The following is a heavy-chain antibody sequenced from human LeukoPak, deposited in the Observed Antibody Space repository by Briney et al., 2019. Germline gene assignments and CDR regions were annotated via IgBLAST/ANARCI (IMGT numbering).Heavy chain of an antibody. D-gene: IGHD5-18*01. Sequence: SETLSLTCTVSGGSISNYYWNWIRQSPGRELEWIGYIYNSGSTNYNPSLKSRVTISVDTSKNQFSLKLSSVTAADTAVYYCARGLGYSYGQRWFDPWGQGTLVTVSS. CDR2: IYNSGST. CDR1: GGSISNYY. V-gene: IGHV4-59*12. J-gene: IGHJ5*02. CDR3: ARGLGYSYGQRWFDP.